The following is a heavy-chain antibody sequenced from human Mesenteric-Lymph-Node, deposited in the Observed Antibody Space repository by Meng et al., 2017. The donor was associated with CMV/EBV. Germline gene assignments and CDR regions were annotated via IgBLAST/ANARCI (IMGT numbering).Heavy chain of an antibody. V-gene: IGHV3-11*04. D-gene: IGHD1-7*01. CDR1: GFSFSDYY. J-gene: IGHJ5*02. CDR3: AREFFWNYDH. Sequence: GESLKISCAASGFSFSDYYMSWIRQAPGKGPEWLAYISHDGNTKDYTDSVRGRFTIFRDNTKNLLYLQINRLGAEDTAVYYCAREFFWNYDHWGQGILVTVSS. CDR2: ISHDGNTK.